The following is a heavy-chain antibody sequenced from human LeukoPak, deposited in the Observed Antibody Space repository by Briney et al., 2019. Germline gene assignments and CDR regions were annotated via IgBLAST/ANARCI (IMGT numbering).Heavy chain of an antibody. D-gene: IGHD1-26*01. CDR2: MNPNSGNT. Sequence: ASVRVSCTASGYTFTSYDINWVRQAPGQGLEWMGWMNPNSGNTGYAQKFQGRVTITRNTSISTAYMELSSLRSEDTAVYYCARGGSHGGLDYWGQGTLVTVSS. V-gene: IGHV1-8*03. CDR3: ARGGSHGGLDY. CDR1: GYTFTSYD. J-gene: IGHJ4*02.